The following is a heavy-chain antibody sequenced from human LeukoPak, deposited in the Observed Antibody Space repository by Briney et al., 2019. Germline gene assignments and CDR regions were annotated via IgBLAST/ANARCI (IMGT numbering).Heavy chain of an antibody. CDR2: MNPNSGNT. CDR3: AGAIPHFP. V-gene: IGHV1-8*02. D-gene: IGHD2/OR15-2a*01. Sequence: ASVKVSCKASGYTFTGYYMHWVRQAPGQGLEWMGWMNPNSGNTGYAQKFQGRVTMTRNTSISTAYMELSSLRSEDTAVYYCAGAIPHFPWGQGILVTVSS. J-gene: IGHJ5*02. CDR1: GYTFTGYY.